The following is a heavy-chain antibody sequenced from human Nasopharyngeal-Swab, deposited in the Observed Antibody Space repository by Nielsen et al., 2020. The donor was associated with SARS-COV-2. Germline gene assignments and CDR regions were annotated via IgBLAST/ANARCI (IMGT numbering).Heavy chain of an antibody. D-gene: IGHD3-3*01. CDR3: ARRDRYYDFWMD. Sequence: SETLSLTCTISGASISNNNYYWGWIRQPPGKGLEWIGMIYYSGTTYDNPSLKSRFTISVDTSESQFSLKLNSVTAADTAVYYGARRDRYYDFWMDWGQGTLVTVSS. CDR2: IYYSGTT. CDR1: GASISNNNYY. J-gene: IGHJ4*02. V-gene: IGHV4-39*01.